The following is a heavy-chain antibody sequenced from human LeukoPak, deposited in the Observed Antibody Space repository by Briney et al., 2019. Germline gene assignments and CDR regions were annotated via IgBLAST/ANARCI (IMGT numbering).Heavy chain of an antibody. J-gene: IGHJ6*03. CDR3: ARDQTYSSSWYYYYCMDV. CDR2: IYHSGST. V-gene: IGHV4-39*07. Sequence: SETLSLTCTVSGGSISSSSYYWGWIRQPPGKGLEWIGSIYHSGSTYYNPSLKSRVTMSVDTSKNQFSLKLSSVTAADTAVYYCARDQTYSSSWYYYYCMDVWGKGTTVTISS. D-gene: IGHD6-13*01. CDR1: GGSISSSSYY.